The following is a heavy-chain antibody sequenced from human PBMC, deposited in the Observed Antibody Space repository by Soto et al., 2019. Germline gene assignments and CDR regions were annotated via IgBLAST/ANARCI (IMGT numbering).Heavy chain of an antibody. CDR1: GFTLSRYG. J-gene: IGHJ5*01. CDR3: ARDPSEGRVGNWFES. V-gene: IGHV3-21*06. Sequence: EVQLVESGGGLVKPGGSLRLSCAPSGFTLSRYGMNWLRQAPGKGLGWVASISGSTSFVYYADLVKGRFSISRDNAKNILDLEMYALRIEDTAVYYCARDPSEGRVGNWFESWGQGTLVTVSS. D-gene: IGHD2-2*01. CDR2: ISGSTSFV.